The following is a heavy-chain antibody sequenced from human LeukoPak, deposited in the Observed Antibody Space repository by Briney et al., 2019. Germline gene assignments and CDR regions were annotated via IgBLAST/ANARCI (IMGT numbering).Heavy chain of an antibody. J-gene: IGHJ5*02. CDR2: TYYRPKWYN. V-gene: IGHV6-1*01. CDR1: GDSVSINSAA. CDR3: AREKYDYVWGSYRVAGWFDP. D-gene: IGHD3-16*02. Sequence: SQTLSLTCAISGDSVSINSAAWNWIRQSPSRGLEWLGRTYYRPKWYNDYAVSVKSRITINPDTSKNQFSLQLNSVIPEDTAVYYCAREKYDYVWGSYRVAGWFDPWGQGTLVTVSS.